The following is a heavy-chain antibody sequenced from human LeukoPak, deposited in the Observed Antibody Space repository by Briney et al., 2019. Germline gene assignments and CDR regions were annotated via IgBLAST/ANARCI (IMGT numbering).Heavy chain of an antibody. J-gene: IGHJ4*02. CDR3: ARHRGYSYGWLDY. CDR2: VFNNGGT. V-gene: IGHV4-59*01. CDR1: GGSIGSYH. Sequence: SETLSLTCSVSGGSIGSYHWNWIRQPSGKGLEWIGIVFNNGGTKHNPSLKSRVAISVDTSKNQFALKLSSVTAADTAVYYCARHRGYSYGWLDYWGQGTLVTVSS. D-gene: IGHD5-18*01.